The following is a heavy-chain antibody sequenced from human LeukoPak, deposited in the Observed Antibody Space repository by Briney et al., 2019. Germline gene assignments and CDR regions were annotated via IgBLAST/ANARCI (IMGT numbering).Heavy chain of an antibody. CDR3: ARHLAAATCAFDY. J-gene: IGHJ4*02. Sequence: SETLSLTCAVSGGSISSFYWSWIRQPPGKGLEWIAYLYSTGGRTNYNPSLKSRVTISVDPSKNHFSLKMNSVTTADTAVYYCARHLAAATCAFDYWGRGALVTVSS. D-gene: IGHD6-13*01. V-gene: IGHV4-59*01. CDR1: GGSISSFY. CDR2: LYSTGGRT.